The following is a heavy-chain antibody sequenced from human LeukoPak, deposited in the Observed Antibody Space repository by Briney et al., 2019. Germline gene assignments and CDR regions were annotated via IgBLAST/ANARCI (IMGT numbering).Heavy chain of an antibody. CDR2: LSGSGGST. CDR3: AKGRGAAAADGMDA. D-gene: IGHD6-25*01. Sequence: GGSLRLSCAASGFTFRYYGMSWVRQAPGKGLEWVSSLSGSGGSTHYADSVKGRFTISRDNSKNTLYLQMNSLRAEDTAVYYCAKGRGAAAADGMDAWGQGTTVTVPS. J-gene: IGHJ6*02. CDR1: GFTFRYYG. V-gene: IGHV3-23*01.